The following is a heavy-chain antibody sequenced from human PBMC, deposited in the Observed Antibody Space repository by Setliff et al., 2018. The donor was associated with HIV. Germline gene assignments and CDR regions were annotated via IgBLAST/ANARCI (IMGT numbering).Heavy chain of an antibody. CDR3: ARGTRVGANDAFDI. CDR2: IIPIFSTT. D-gene: IGHD1-26*01. Sequence: SVKVSCKASGGTFSKDAINWVREAPGQGLEWMGGIIPIFSTTTYAQKFQGRVTITADESTSTVYMELSRLRSDDTAVYYCARGTRVGANDAFDIWGQGTMVTVSS. V-gene: IGHV1-69*13. J-gene: IGHJ3*02. CDR1: GGTFSKDA.